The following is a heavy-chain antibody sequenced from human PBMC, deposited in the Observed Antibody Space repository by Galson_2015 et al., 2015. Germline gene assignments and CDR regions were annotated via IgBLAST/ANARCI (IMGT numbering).Heavy chain of an antibody. CDR1: GFTFSSYW. CDR3: ARDLLTMVQGVIRNTVDY. CDR2: IKQDGSEK. V-gene: IGHV3-7*01. J-gene: IGHJ4*02. Sequence: SLRLSCAASGFTFSSYWMSWVRQAPGKGLEWVANIKQDGSEKYYVDSVKGRFTISRDNAKNSLYLQMNSLRAEDTAVYYCARDLLTMVQGVIRNTVDYWGQGTLVTVSS. D-gene: IGHD3-10*01.